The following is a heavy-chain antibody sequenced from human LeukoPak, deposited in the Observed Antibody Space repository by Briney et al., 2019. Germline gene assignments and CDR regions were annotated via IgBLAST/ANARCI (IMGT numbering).Heavy chain of an antibody. Sequence: GGSLRLSCAASGFTFSSYSMNWVRQAPGKGLEWVPSISSSSSYIYYADSVKGRFTISRDNAKNSLYLQMNSLRAEDTAVYYCARDRKLLWFGELPNLDYYYYGMDVWGQGTTVTVSS. CDR1: GFTFSSYS. J-gene: IGHJ6*02. CDR3: ARDRKLLWFGELPNLDYYYYGMDV. V-gene: IGHV3-21*01. D-gene: IGHD3-10*01. CDR2: ISSSSSYI.